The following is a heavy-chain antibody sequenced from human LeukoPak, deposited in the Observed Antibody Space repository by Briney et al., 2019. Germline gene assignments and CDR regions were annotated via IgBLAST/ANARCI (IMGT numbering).Heavy chain of an antibody. CDR2: ISYDGSNK. V-gene: IGHV3-30*18. CDR1: GFTFSSYG. Sequence: GGSLRLSCAASGFTFSSYGMHWVRQAPGKGLEWVAVISYDGSNKYYADSVTGRFTISTHNSKNTLYLQINSLRAEDTALCYCAKFPTVVTAVAFDIWGHGTIVTVSS. D-gene: IGHD4-23*01. CDR3: AKFPTVVTAVAFDI. J-gene: IGHJ3*02.